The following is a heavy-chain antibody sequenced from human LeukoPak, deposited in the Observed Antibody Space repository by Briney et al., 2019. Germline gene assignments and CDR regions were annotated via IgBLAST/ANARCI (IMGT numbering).Heavy chain of an antibody. V-gene: IGHV3-33*07. D-gene: IGHD6-19*01. CDR3: ARDRSTGSYFFFDY. CDR2: IWHDGSNK. CDR1: GFTFDTFG. Sequence: GGSLRLSCLASGFTFDTFGMYWARQAPGKGLEWVAVIWHDGSNKYYTDSVKGRFTISRDNPKNTLYLQMNSLRAEDTAVYYCARDRSTGSYFFFDYWGQGVLVTVSS. J-gene: IGHJ4*02.